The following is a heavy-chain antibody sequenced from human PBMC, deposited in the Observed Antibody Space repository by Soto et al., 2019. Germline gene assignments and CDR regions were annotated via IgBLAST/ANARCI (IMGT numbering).Heavy chain of an antibody. CDR2: ISGSGRNT. V-gene: IGHV3-23*01. J-gene: IGHJ4*02. CDR3: AKKHQGQYGDYGY. Sequence: GGSLRLSCATSGFTFSSNGMSWVRQAPGKGLDWVSGISGSGRNTYYADSVKGRFTISRENSKNTLYLQMNSLRAEDTAVYYCAKKHQGQYGDYGYWGQGTMVTVSS. D-gene: IGHD4-17*01. CDR1: GFTFSSNG.